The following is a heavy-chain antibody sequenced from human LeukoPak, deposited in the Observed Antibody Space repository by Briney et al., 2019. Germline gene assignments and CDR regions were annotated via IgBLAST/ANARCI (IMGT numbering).Heavy chain of an antibody. V-gene: IGHV4-39*01. CDR3: ATSPTRRYSSDWYSAIS. D-gene: IGHD6-19*01. J-gene: IGHJ4*02. Sequence: SETLSLTCTVSGGSVSSTTYHWGWIRQPPGQELEWIGSIYYSGSTYYNQSLKSRVTISVDTSKIQFSLNLSSVTAADTAVYYCATSPTRRYSSDWYSAISWGQGTLVTVSS. CDR1: GGSVSSTTYH. CDR2: IYYSGST.